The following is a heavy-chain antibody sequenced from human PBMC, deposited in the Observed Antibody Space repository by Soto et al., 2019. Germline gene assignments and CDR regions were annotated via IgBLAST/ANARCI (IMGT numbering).Heavy chain of an antibody. CDR3: ARRYYGGGGDY. Sequence: QVHLQESGPGLVKPSGTLSLACAVAGDSIKTNKWWSWIRQSPGKGLEWIGEIYQSGRTYYNPYLESRVTISLDKSKNQFSLRLTSVTAADTAMYYCARRYYGGGGDYWGRGTLVIVSS. CDR1: GDSIKTNKW. V-gene: IGHV4-4*02. D-gene: IGHD3-16*01. CDR2: IYQSGRT. J-gene: IGHJ4*02.